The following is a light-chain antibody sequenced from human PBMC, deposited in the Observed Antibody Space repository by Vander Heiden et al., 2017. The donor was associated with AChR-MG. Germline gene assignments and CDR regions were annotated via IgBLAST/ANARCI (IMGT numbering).Light chain of an antibody. Sequence: QTVVTQEPSFSVSPGGTITLTCGSSAGPVSTPYYPSWYQQTPGHAPRTLIYNTNTRSSGVPDLFSGSILGNKAALTITGAQADDESNYYCVLYMGSGISVFGGGTELTVL. V-gene: IGLV8-61*01. CDR2: NTN. J-gene: IGLJ3*02. CDR3: VLYMGSGISV. CDR1: AGPVSTPYY.